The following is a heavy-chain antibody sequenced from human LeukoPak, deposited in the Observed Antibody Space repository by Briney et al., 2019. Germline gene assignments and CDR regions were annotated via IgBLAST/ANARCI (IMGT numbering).Heavy chain of an antibody. V-gene: IGHV4-39*07. CDR1: GGSITSNSYY. CDR3: ARLRYSYGKNFDY. Sequence: SETLSLTCIVSGGSITSNSYYWGWIRQPPEKGLEWIGSISHSGSTYYNPSLKSRVTISVDTSKNQFSLKLSSVTAADTAVYYCARLRYSYGKNFDYWGQGTLVTVSS. D-gene: IGHD5-18*01. J-gene: IGHJ4*02. CDR2: ISHSGST.